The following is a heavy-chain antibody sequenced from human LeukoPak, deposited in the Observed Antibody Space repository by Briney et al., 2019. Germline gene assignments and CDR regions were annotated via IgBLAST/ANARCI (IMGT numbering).Heavy chain of an antibody. Sequence: SETLSLTCTVSNASISTTKCYWGWIRQPPGKGLEWIGSMYYSGSTYYNPSLKSRVTIALDTSKNQFSLKLTSVTAADTAVYYCARSEEYYYYYMDVWGKGTTVTVSS. J-gene: IGHJ6*03. CDR1: NASISTTKCY. CDR3: ARSEEYYYYYMDV. V-gene: IGHV4-39*07. CDR2: MYYSGST.